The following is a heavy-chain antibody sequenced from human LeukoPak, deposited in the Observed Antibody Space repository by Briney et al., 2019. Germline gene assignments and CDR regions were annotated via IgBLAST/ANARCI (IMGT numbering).Heavy chain of an antibody. Sequence: VASVKVSCKASGYPFTSYNVNWVRQATGQGLEWMGWMNTNSGNTGYSQNFQGRVTMTRDTSISTAYMELSSLMSEDTAVYYCARDQEGFDYWGQGTLVTVSS. CDR1: GYPFTSYN. V-gene: IGHV1-8*01. CDR2: MNTNSGNT. CDR3: ARDQEGFDY. J-gene: IGHJ4*02.